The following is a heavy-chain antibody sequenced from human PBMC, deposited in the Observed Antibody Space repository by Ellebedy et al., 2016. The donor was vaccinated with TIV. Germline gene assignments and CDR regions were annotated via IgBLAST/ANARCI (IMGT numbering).Heavy chain of an antibody. D-gene: IGHD6-6*01. CDR1: GGSISSGDYY. CDR2: IYNSGST. CDR3: ARGPKAARPRAWYFDL. V-gene: IGHV4-30-4*01. Sequence: MPSETLSLTCTVSGGSISSGDYYWSWIRQPPGKGLEWIGYIYNSGSTYYNSSLKSRVTISVDTSKNQFSLKLSSVTAADTAVYYCARGPKAARPRAWYFDLWGRGTLVTVSS. J-gene: IGHJ2*01.